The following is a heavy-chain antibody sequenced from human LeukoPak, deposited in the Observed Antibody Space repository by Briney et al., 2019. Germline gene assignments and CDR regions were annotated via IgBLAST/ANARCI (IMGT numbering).Heavy chain of an antibody. CDR1: GGSISSSTYY. V-gene: IGHV4-39*01. CDR3: ARQAISGYDPPPFDS. Sequence: SETLSLACTVSGGSISSSTYYWGWIRQPPGKGLEWIGNLYYSGSTYYNPSLKSRVTISVDTSKNQFSLKLSSVTAADTAVYYCARQAISGYDPPPFDSWGQGTLVTVSS. CDR2: LYYSGST. D-gene: IGHD5-12*01. J-gene: IGHJ4*02.